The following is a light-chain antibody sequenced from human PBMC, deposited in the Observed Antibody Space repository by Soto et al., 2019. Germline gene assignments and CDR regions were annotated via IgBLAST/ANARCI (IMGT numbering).Light chain of an antibody. CDR3: QKYHTYPIT. J-gene: IGKJ5*01. CDR1: QGISNY. CDR2: AES. Sequence: DIHMTQSPSSLSASVGGRVTITCRATQGISNYLAWYQQKTGKAPKSLIYAESTLQSGVPSKLSGSGSGTHLTLTITSLQPEDFATYFCQKYHTYPITCGQGTRLEIK. V-gene: IGKV1-16*02.